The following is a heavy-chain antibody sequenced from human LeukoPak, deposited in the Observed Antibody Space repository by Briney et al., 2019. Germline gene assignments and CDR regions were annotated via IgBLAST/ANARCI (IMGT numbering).Heavy chain of an antibody. Sequence: PSETLSLTCSVDTVNHYHWHWVRQSAGTGLEWIGRVHTTSGNTFANPSLWGRVTVSIDTTKNEFLLQLTSMTAADTAVYHCARELRNIGEYYFDYWGQGVPVTVSS. CDR1: DTVNHYH. CDR3: ARELRNIGEYYFDY. D-gene: IGHD1-14*01. V-gene: IGHV4-4*07. J-gene: IGHJ4*02. CDR2: VHTTSGNT.